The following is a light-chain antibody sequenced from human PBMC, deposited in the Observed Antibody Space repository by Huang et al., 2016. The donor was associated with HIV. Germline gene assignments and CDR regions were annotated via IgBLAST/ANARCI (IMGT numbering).Light chain of an antibody. CDR1: QSVSSSY. CDR3: QQYGSSLYT. Sequence: EIVLTQSPGTLSLSPGERATLSCRASQSVSSSYLAWYQKKPGTAPRLLIYGASSRATGIPDRFSGSGSGTDFTLTISRLEPEDFAVYYCQQYGSSLYTFGQGTKLEIK. J-gene: IGKJ2*01. V-gene: IGKV3-20*01. CDR2: GAS.